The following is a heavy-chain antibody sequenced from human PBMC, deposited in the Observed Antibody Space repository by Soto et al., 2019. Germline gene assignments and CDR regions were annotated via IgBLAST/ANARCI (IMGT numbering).Heavy chain of an antibody. CDR1: GYTFTGYY. CDR3: AREPITIFGVVTKKSPYYYYGMDV. CDR2: INPNSGGT. D-gene: IGHD3-3*01. J-gene: IGHJ6*02. Sequence: QVQLVQSGAEVKKPGASVKVSCKASGYTFTGYYMHWVRQAPGQGLEWMGWINPNSGGTNDAQKFQGWVTMTRDTSISTAYMELSRLRSDDTAVYYCAREPITIFGVVTKKSPYYYYGMDVWGQGTTVTVSS. V-gene: IGHV1-2*04.